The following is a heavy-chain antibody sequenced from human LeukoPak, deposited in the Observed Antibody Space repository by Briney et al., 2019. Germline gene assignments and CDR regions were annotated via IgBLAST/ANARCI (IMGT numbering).Heavy chain of an antibody. Sequence: ASVKVSCKTSGHTFTGYYVHWVRQAPGQGLEWMGWINTNTGNPTYAQGFTGRFVFSLDTSVSTAYLQISSLKAEDTAVYYCARVVGATFWYFDYWGQGTLVTVSS. D-gene: IGHD1-26*01. V-gene: IGHV7-4-1*02. CDR2: INTNTGNP. CDR1: GHTFTGYY. J-gene: IGHJ4*02. CDR3: ARVVGATFWYFDY.